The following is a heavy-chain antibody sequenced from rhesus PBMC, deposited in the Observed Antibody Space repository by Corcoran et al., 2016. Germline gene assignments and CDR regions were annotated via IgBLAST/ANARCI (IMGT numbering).Heavy chain of an antibody. CDR3: ARGPYRYFDY. CDR1: GYSISSNY. V-gene: IGHV4-147*01. Sequence: QVQLQESGPGLVKPSEPLSLPCSVSGYSISSNYWSLIRQPPGKGLAGIGYIYVWSGSTYYNPSLKSRVTISTDTSKNQFSLKLSSVTAADTAVYYCARGPYRYFDYWGQGVLVTVSS. CDR2: IYVWSGST. D-gene: IGHD4-11*01. J-gene: IGHJ4*01.